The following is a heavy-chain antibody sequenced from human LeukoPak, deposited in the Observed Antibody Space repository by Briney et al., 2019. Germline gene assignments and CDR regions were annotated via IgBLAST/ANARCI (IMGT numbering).Heavy chain of an antibody. CDR1: SYSISSGYY. V-gene: IGHV4-38-2*02. CDR3: AREGIMITFGGVIVPLHWFDP. CDR2: IYHSGST. J-gene: IGHJ5*02. Sequence: SETLSLTCAVSSYSISSGYYWGWIRQPPGKGLEWIGSIYHSGSTYYNPSLKSRVTISVDTSKNQFSLKLSSVTAADTAVYYCAREGIMITFGGVIVPLHWFDPWGQGTLVTVSS. D-gene: IGHD3-16*02.